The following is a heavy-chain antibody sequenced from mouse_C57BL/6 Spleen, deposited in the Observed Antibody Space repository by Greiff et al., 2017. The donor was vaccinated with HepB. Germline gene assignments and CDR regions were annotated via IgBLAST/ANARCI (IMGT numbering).Heavy chain of an antibody. J-gene: IGHJ3*01. CDR2: IDPSDSAT. CDR3: AREGHRDNSFAY. CDR1: GYTFTSYW. Sequence: QVQLQQPGAELVRPGSSVKLSCKASGYTFTSYWLHWVKPRPIQGLEWIGNIDPSDSATHYNQKFKDKATVTVDKSSSTAYMQLSSLTSEDSAVYYCAREGHRDNSFAYWGQGTLVTVSA. D-gene: IGHD1-3*01. V-gene: IGHV1-52*01.